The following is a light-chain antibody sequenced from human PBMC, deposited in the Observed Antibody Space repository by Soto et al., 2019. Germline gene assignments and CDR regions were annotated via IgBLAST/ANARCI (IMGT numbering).Light chain of an antibody. Sequence: EIVLTQSPGTLSLSPGDRATLSCRASQSLSSDSLAWYQQKPGQAPRLLIYGASSRANGIPDRFSGSGSGTDFTLTISRLEPEDFAVYYCHQYGSSPLTFGGGTTVDIK. J-gene: IGKJ4*01. CDR2: GAS. CDR3: HQYGSSPLT. CDR1: QSLSSDS. V-gene: IGKV3-20*01.